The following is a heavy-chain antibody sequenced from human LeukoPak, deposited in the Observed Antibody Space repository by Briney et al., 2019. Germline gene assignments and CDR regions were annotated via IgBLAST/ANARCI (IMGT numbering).Heavy chain of an antibody. Sequence: GGSLRLSCSASGFTLSSYAMSWVRQGPGKGLEWVSAISVSGNTYHADAVTGRFTISRDTSTTTLYLQMTSLRAGDAAVYYCARAPVTTCSGAYCYPFDYWGQGTLVTVSS. J-gene: IGHJ4*02. CDR2: ISVSGNT. D-gene: IGHD2-15*01. CDR1: GFTLSSYA. V-gene: IGHV3-23*01. CDR3: ARAPVTTCSGAYCYPFDY.